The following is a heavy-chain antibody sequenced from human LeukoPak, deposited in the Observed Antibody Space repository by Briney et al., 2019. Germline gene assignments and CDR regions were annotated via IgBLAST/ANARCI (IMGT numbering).Heavy chain of an antibody. Sequence: SETLSLTCAVSGGSISSGGYSWSWIRQPPGKGLEWIGYTYHSGSTYYNPSLKSRVTISVDRSKNQFSLKLSSVTAADTAVYYCARDSMGEYYFDYWGQGTLVTVSS. D-gene: IGHD3-16*01. V-gene: IGHV4-30-2*01. CDR2: TYHSGST. CDR3: ARDSMGEYYFDY. J-gene: IGHJ4*02. CDR1: GGSISSGGYS.